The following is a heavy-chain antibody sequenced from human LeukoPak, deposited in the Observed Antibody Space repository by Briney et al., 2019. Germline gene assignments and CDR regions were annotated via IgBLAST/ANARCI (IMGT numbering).Heavy chain of an antibody. D-gene: IGHD3-10*01. CDR2: ITNSGGST. V-gene: IGHV3-23*01. J-gene: IGHJ4*02. CDR1: GFTFSSYA. Sequence: GGSLRLSCAASGFTFSSYAMSWARQAPGKGLEWVSAITNSGGSTYYADSVKGRFTISGDNSKSTLYLQMNSLTAEDTAVYHCAKRYYYGSGSFDYWGQGTLVTVSS. CDR3: AKRYYYGSGSFDY.